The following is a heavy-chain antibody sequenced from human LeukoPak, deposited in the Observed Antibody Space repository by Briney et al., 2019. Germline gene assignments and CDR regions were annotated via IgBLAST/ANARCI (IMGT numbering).Heavy chain of an antibody. CDR1: GFTFSSYA. V-gene: IGHV3-30*04. CDR3: ARETFIRPYGAGDGLIYAFDI. CDR2: ISYDGSNK. J-gene: IGHJ3*02. Sequence: PGGSLRLSCAASGFTFSSYAMHWVRQAPGKGLEWVADISYDGSNKYYADSVKGRFTISRDNSKNTLYLQMNSLRAEDTAVYYCARETFIRPYGAGDGLIYAFDIWGQGTMVTVSS. D-gene: IGHD3-16*01.